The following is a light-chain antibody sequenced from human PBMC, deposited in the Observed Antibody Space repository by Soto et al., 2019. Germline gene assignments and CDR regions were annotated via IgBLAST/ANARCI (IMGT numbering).Light chain of an antibody. CDR3: CSYAGTYSPV. CDR1: SSDVGGYNH. Sequence: QSALTQPASVSGSPGQSITISCTGSSSDVGGYNHVSWYQQHPGKAPKLMIYEVSNRPSGVSNRFSGSKSGNTASLTISGLQAEDEADYYCCSYAGTYSPVFGGGTKVTVL. V-gene: IGLV2-14*01. J-gene: IGLJ2*01. CDR2: EVS.